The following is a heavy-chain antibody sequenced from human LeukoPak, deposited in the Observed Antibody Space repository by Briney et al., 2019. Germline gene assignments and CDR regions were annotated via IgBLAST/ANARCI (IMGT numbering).Heavy chain of an antibody. D-gene: IGHD3-22*01. V-gene: IGHV4-30-4*01. CDR1: GGSISIGDYY. Sequence: PSQTLSLTCSVSGGSISIGDYYWSWIRQPPRKGLEWIAYIYYSGSTYYNPSLKSRVIISVDTSKNQFSLKLSSVTAADTAVYYCARDSPRDYYDSSGYYYYAFDIWGQGTMVTVSS. CDR3: ARDSPRDYYDSSGYYYYAFDI. J-gene: IGHJ3*02. CDR2: IYYSGST.